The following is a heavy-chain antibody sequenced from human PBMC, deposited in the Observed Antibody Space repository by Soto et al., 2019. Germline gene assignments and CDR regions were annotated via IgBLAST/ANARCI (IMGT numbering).Heavy chain of an antibody. V-gene: IGHV3-23*01. Sequence: GGSLRLSCAASGFTFSSYAMSWVRQAPGKGLEWVSAISGSGGSTYYADSVKDRFTISRDNSKNTLYLQMNSLRAEDTAVYYCAKIGYSSGWYGLIDDYWGQGTLVTVSS. CDR1: GFTFSSYA. CDR3: AKIGYSSGWYGLIDDY. J-gene: IGHJ4*02. D-gene: IGHD6-19*01. CDR2: ISGSGGST.